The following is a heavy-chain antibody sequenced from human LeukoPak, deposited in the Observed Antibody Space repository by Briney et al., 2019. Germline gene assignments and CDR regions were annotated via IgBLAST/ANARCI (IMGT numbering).Heavy chain of an antibody. Sequence: SETLSLTCTVSGGSISSYYWSWVRQPPGQGLERIWFIYYSGSTNYNPSLKSRVTISVDTSKNQFSLKLSSVTAADTAVYYCASGRGYSDGRGIDYWGQGTLVTVSS. CDR2: IYYSGST. CDR3: ASGRGYSDGRGIDY. D-gene: IGHD5-18*01. J-gene: IGHJ4*02. V-gene: IGHV4-59*01. CDR1: GGSISSYY.